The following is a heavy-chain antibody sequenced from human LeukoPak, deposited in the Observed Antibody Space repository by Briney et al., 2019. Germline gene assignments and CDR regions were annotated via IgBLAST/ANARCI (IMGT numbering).Heavy chain of an antibody. CDR1: EFTFSSYW. J-gene: IGHJ3*02. Sequence: GGSLRLSCAASEFTFSSYWMSWVRQAPGKGLEWVANIKQDGSEKYYVDSVKGRYTISRDNAKNSLYLQMNSLRAEDTAVYYCARTPSMWLDAFDIWGQGTMVTVSS. CDR2: IKQDGSEK. V-gene: IGHV3-7*03. CDR3: ARTPSMWLDAFDI. D-gene: IGHD2/OR15-2a*01.